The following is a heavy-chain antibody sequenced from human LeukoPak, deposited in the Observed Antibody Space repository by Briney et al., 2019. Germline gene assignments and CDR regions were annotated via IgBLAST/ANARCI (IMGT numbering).Heavy chain of an antibody. CDR3: ARYWYSSGWYYFDY. J-gene: IGHJ4*02. D-gene: IGHD6-19*01. CDR1: GGSFGDDF. Sequence: SETPSLTCSVSGGSFGDDFWTWMRQPPGKGLEWIGYVHYSGSTKYNPSLKSRVTMSIDTSLTQFSLKLSSVTAADTAVYYCARYWYSSGWYYFDYWGQGTLVTVSS. V-gene: IGHV4-59*01. CDR2: VHYSGST.